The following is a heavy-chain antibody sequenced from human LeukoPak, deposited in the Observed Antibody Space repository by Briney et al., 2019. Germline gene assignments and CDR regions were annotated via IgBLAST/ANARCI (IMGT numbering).Heavy chain of an antibody. CDR2: IYYSGST. CDR3: ASEGSSSGFDY. D-gene: IGHD6-6*01. J-gene: IGHJ4*02. CDR1: GGSISSYY. V-gene: IGHV4-59*01. Sequence: SETLSVTCTVPGGSISSYYWSWIRPPPGEGLGWIGYIYYSGSTNYNPSLKSRVTISVDTSKNQFSLKLSSVTAADTAVYYCASEGSSSGFDYWGQGTLVTVSS.